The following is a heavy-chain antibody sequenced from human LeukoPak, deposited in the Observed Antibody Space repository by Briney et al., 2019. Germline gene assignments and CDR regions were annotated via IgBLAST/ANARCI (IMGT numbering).Heavy chain of an antibody. CDR2: VNPNSGNT. V-gene: IGHV1-8*03. Sequence: GASVKVSCKASGYTFTSYDINWVRQATGQGLEWMGWVNPNSGNTGYAQKFQGRVTITRNTSISTAYMELSSLRSEDTAVYYCARGATFSAGIDYWGQGTLVTVSS. CDR1: GYTFTSYD. CDR3: ARGATFSAGIDY. D-gene: IGHD6-13*01. J-gene: IGHJ4*02.